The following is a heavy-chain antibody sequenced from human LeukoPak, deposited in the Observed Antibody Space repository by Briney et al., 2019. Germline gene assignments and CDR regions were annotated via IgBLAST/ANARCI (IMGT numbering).Heavy chain of an antibody. V-gene: IGHV3-23*01. Sequence: GXXLRLSCAASGFTFSNYALTWVRQAPGKGLEWVSSISGVNTHYADSVEGGLSISRDNYKNTLYVQMRSLRATDTAVYYCARDPNGNYVGAFDFQRWGQGTLVTVSS. J-gene: IGHJ1*01. CDR3: ARDPNGNYVGAFDFQR. D-gene: IGHD4-17*01. CDR2: ISGVNT. CDR1: GFTFSNYA.